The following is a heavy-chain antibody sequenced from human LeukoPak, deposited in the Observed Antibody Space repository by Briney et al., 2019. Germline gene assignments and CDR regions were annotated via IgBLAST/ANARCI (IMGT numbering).Heavy chain of an antibody. V-gene: IGHV3-23*01. D-gene: IGHD2-15*01. CDR3: AKDDCSGGSCYSSSVFDY. J-gene: IGHJ4*02. Sequence: GGSLRLSCAASGFTFSSYAMSWVRQAPGKGLEWVSAISGSGGSTYYADSVKGRFTISRDNSKNTLYLQMNSLRAEDTAVYYCAKDDCSGGSCYSSSVFDYRGQGTLVTVSS. CDR1: GFTFSSYA. CDR2: ISGSGGST.